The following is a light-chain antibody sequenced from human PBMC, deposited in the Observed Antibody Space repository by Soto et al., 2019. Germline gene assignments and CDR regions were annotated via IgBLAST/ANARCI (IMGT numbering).Light chain of an antibody. Sequence: QSVLTQPPSVSEAPRQRVTISCSGSSSNVGNNAVNWYQQLPGKAPKLLIYYDDLLPSGVSDRSSGSKSGTSASLAISGLQSEDEADYYCAVWDDSLNGVVFGGGTQLTVL. CDR3: AVWDDSLNGVV. V-gene: IGLV1-36*01. CDR2: YDD. J-gene: IGLJ2*01. CDR1: SSNVGNNA.